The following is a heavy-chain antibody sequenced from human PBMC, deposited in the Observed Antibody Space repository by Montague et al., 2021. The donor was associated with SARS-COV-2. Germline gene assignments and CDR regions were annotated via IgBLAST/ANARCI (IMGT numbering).Heavy chain of an antibody. Sequence: SETLSLTCSVSGVSVNSGSHYWSWIRQPPGKGLEWIGYVYYSGTTKYXPSLQSRVSISLDTSNNQFSLSLRSVTSADSAVYFCAREAYGYSYGVFPGFDYWGQGTLVTVSS. D-gene: IGHD5-18*01. J-gene: IGHJ4*02. CDR3: AREAYGYSYGVFPGFDY. CDR1: GVSVNSGSHY. CDR2: VYYSGTT. V-gene: IGHV4-61*01.